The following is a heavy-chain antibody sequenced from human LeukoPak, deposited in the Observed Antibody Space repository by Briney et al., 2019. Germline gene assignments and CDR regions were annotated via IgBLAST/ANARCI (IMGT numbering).Heavy chain of an antibody. Sequence: GRSLRLSCAASGFTFSHYAIHWVRQAPGEGLEWVALNADSVKGRFTISRDNSKNTLYLQMNSLRAEDTAVYYCARRSGYYFDYWGQGTLVTVSS. D-gene: IGHD1-26*01. CDR1: GFTFSHYA. J-gene: IGHJ4*02. CDR3: ARRSGYYFDY. V-gene: IGHV3-30*04.